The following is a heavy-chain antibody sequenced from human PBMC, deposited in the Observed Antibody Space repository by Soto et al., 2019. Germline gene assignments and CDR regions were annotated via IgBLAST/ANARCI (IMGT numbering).Heavy chain of an antibody. J-gene: IGHJ6*02. CDR3: ARGGYSGYDQYYYGMDV. V-gene: IGHV4-4*07. D-gene: IGHD5-12*01. CDR2: IYTSGST. CDR1: GGSISSYY. Sequence: SETLSLTCTVSGGSISSYYWSWIRQPAGKGLEWIGRIYTSGSTNYNPSLKGRVTMSVDTSKNQFSLKLSSVTAADTAVYYCARGGYSGYDQYYYGMDVWGQGTTVTVSS.